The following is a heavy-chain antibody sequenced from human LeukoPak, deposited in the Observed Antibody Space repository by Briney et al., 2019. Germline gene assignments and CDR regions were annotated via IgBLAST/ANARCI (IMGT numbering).Heavy chain of an antibody. D-gene: IGHD3-10*01. CDR3: ARWTLYRGVIIFYYYYGMDV. V-gene: IGHV4-34*01. J-gene: IGHJ6*02. CDR1: GGSFSGYY. CDR2: INHSGST. Sequence: SETLSLTCAVYGGSFSGYYWSWIRQPPGKGLEWIGEINHSGSTNYNPSLKSRVTISVDTSKNQFSLKLSSVTAADTAVYYCARWTLYRGVIIFYYYYGMDVWGQGTTVTVSS.